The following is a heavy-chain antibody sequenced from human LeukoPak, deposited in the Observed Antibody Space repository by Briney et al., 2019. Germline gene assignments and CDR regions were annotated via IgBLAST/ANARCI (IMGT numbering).Heavy chain of an antibody. CDR3: ARESDVGKDFDC. CDR1: GYTFTGYF. D-gene: IGHD1-1*01. V-gene: IGHV1-2*02. CDR2: INPNSGAT. Sequence: GASVKVSCKASGYTFTGYFMHWMRQAPGQGLEWMAWINPNSGATNYAPKFQGRVTLTRDTSITTAYMELSRLRSDDTAVYYCARESDVGKDFDCWGQGTLVTVSS. J-gene: IGHJ4*02.